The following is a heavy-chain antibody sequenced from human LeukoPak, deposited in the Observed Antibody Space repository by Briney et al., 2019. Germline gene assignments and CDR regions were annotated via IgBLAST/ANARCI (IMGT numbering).Heavy chain of an antibody. D-gene: IGHD6-13*01. CDR2: ISSSSSYI. CDR1: GFTFSSYS. Sequence: GGSLRLSCAAAGFTFSSYSMNWVRQAPGKGLEWVSSISSSSSYIYYADSVKGRFTISRDNARNFLYLQMNSLRADDTALYYCARYLSSSGPFDSWGQGTLVTVSS. CDR3: ARYLSSSGPFDS. V-gene: IGHV3-21*04. J-gene: IGHJ4*02.